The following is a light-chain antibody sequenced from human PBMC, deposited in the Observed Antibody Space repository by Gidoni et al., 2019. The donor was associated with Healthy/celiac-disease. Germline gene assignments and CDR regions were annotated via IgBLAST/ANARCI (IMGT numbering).Light chain of an antibody. CDR2: DAS. CDR1: QSVSSY. V-gene: IGKV3-11*01. CDR3: QQRSNWLLT. J-gene: IGKJ4*01. Sequence: EIVLTQSPATLSLSPGERATLSCRASQSVSSYLAWYQQKPGQAPRLLIYDASNRATGIPAMFSGSGSGTDFTLTISSLEPEDFAVYYCQQRSNWLLTFXGXTKVEIK.